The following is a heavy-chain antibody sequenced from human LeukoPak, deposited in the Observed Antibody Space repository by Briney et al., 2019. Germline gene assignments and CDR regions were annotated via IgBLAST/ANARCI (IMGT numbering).Heavy chain of an antibody. CDR2: INPNSGGT. D-gene: IGHD6-13*01. CDR1: GYTFTGYY. CDR3: ARARQQLVQGVDY. V-gene: IGHV1-2*06. Sequence: ASVKVSCKASGYTFTGYYMHWVRQAPGQGLEWMGRINPNSGGTNYAQKFQGRVTMTRDTSISTAYMELSRLRSDDTAAYYCARARQQLVQGVDYWGQGTLVTVSS. J-gene: IGHJ4*02.